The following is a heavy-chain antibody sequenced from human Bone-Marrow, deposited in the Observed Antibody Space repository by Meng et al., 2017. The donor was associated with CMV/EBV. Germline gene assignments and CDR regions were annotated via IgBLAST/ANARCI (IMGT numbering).Heavy chain of an antibody. D-gene: IGHD1-7*01. Sequence: GESLKISCAASGFTFSSYGMHWVRQAPGKGLEWVAFIRYDGSNKYYADSVKGRFTISRDNSKNTLYLQMNSLRAEDTAVYYCASMTFGITGTNRSFDYWGQGTLVTVSS. J-gene: IGHJ4*02. V-gene: IGHV3-30*02. CDR1: GFTFSSYG. CDR3: ASMTFGITGTNRSFDY. CDR2: IRYDGSNK.